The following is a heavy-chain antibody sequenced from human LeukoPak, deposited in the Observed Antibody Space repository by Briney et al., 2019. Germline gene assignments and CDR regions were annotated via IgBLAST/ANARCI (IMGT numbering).Heavy chain of an antibody. V-gene: IGHV4-61*02. Sequence: SETLSLTCTVSGGSISSGSYYWSWIRQPAGKGLEWIGRIYTSGSTNYNPSLKSRVTISVDTSKNQFSLKLSSVTAADTAVYYCAREEEDIVVVVAATEGIIAFDIWGQGTMVTVSS. CDR2: IYTSGST. J-gene: IGHJ3*02. CDR1: GGSISSGSYY. CDR3: AREEEDIVVVVAATEGIIAFDI. D-gene: IGHD2-15*01.